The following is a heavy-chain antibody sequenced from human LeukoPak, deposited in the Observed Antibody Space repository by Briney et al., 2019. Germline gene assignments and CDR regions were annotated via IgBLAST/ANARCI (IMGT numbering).Heavy chain of an antibody. CDR3: ARGPEWELLYFDY. D-gene: IGHD1-26*01. CDR1: GFTFSSYA. V-gene: IGHV3-30-3*01. Sequence: GGSLRLSCAAPGFTFSSYARHWVRRAPGKGLRGVAVISYDGSNKYYADSVKGRFTISRDNSKNTLYLQMNSLRAEDTAVYYCARGPEWELLYFDYWGQGTLVTVSS. J-gene: IGHJ4*02. CDR2: ISYDGSNK.